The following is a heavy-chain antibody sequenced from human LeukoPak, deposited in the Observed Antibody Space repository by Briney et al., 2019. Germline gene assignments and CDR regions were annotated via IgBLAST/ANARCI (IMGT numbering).Heavy chain of an antibody. J-gene: IGHJ4*02. Sequence: PGTSLRLSCTASGFSFRDNAMHWVRQAPGKGLEWVSIIWYDGSNEKYADSVKGRFTISRDNSKNTVCLQMNSPRVEDTAMYYCARGGMSARPDYWGQGTLVTVSS. D-gene: IGHD6-6*01. CDR3: ARGGMSARPDY. CDR2: IWYDGSNE. V-gene: IGHV3-33*01. CDR1: GFSFRDNA.